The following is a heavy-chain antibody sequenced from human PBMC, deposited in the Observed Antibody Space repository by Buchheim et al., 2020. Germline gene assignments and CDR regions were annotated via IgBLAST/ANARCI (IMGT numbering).Heavy chain of an antibody. D-gene: IGHD4-17*01. CDR3: AREGGDRAYFDY. V-gene: IGHV3-48*03. CDR1: GFTFSSYE. J-gene: IGHJ4*02. Sequence: EVQLVESGGGLVQPGGSLRLSCAASGFTFSSYEMNWVRQAPGKGLEWVSYISSSATTIYYAYSLKGRFTISRDDAKNSLYLQMNSLRAEDTAIYNCAREGGDRAYFDYWGQGTL. CDR2: ISSSATTI.